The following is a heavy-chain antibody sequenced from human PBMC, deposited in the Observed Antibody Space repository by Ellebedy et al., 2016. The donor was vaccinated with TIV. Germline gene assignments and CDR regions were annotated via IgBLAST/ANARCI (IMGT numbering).Heavy chain of an antibody. V-gene: IGHV4-4*02. J-gene: IGHJ2*01. D-gene: IGHD6-19*01. Sequence: SETLSLTCAVSGGPISSPNWWSWVRQPPGKGLEWIADIYHSGSANYNPSLKSRVTISVDKSKNQFSLKLSSVTAADTAVYYCARIYSSGWSTNSWYFDLWGRGTLVTVSS. CDR2: IYHSGSA. CDR1: GGPISSPNW. CDR3: ARIYSSGWSTNSWYFDL.